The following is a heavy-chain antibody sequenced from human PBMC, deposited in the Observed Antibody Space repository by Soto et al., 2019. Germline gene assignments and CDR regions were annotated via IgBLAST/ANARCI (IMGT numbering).Heavy chain of an antibody. CDR2: INPSGGST. V-gene: IGHV1-46*01. J-gene: IGHJ6*03. CDR1: GYTFTSYY. Sequence: ASVKVSCKASGYTFTSYYMNWVRQAPGQGLEWMGIINPSGGSTSYAQKFQGRVTMTRDTSTSTVYMELSSLRSEDTAVYYCARPHYDFWSRYPPADYYYMDVWGKGTTVTVSS. D-gene: IGHD3-3*01. CDR3: ARPHYDFWSRYPPADYYYMDV.